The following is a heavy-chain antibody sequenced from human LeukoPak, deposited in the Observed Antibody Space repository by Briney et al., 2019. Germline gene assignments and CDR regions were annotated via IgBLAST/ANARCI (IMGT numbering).Heavy chain of an antibody. Sequence: SETLSLTCAVYGGSFSGYYWSWIRQPPGKGLEWTGEINHSGSTNYNPSLKSRVTISVDTSKNQFSLKLSSVTAADTAVYYCARSPVGYCSGGSCYRDYWGQGTLVTVSS. V-gene: IGHV4-34*01. CDR3: ARSPVGYCSGGSCYRDY. D-gene: IGHD2-15*01. CDR1: GGSFSGYY. CDR2: INHSGST. J-gene: IGHJ4*02.